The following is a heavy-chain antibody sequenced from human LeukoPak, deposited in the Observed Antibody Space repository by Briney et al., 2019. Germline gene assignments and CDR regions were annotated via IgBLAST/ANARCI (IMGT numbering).Heavy chain of an antibody. V-gene: IGHV4-30-2*01. CDR2: IYHSGST. CDR3: ARGGYKFRYYFDY. J-gene: IGHJ4*02. D-gene: IGHD5-24*01. Sequence: SQTLSLTCAVSGGSIRSGGYSWSWIRQPPGKGLEWIGYIYHSGSTYYNPSLKSRVTISVDRSKNQFSLKLSSVTAADTAVYYCARGGYKFRYYFDYWGQGTLVTVSS. CDR1: GGSIRSGGYS.